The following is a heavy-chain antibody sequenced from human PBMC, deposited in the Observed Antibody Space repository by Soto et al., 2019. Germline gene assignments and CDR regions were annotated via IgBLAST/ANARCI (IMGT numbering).Heavy chain of an antibody. D-gene: IGHD6-25*01. V-gene: IGHV3-73*01. Sequence: GGSLRLSCAASGFTFSSYAMHWVRQASGKGLEWVGRIRTKANSYATAYAASMKGRFTISRDDSKNTAYLQMNSLEPEDTAVYYCTRLEGGSAGGYNYYGMDVWGQGTTVTVSS. CDR2: IRTKANSYAT. CDR3: TRLEGGSAGGYNYYGMDV. CDR1: GFTFSSYA. J-gene: IGHJ6*02.